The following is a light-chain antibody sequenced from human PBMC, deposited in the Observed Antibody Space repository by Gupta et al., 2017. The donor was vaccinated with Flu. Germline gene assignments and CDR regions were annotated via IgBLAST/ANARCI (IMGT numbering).Light chain of an antibody. CDR1: QSVNSSY. J-gene: IGKJ1*01. V-gene: IGKV3-20*01. CDR2: GAS. CDR3: QQESSSPQT. Sequence: EIVLTQSPGTLSLSPGEGATLSCRGSQSVNSSYLAWYQQKPGQAPRLLIHGASSRATGIPDRFSGSGSGTDFTLSISRLEPEDFAIYYCQQESSSPQTFGQGTKVEIK.